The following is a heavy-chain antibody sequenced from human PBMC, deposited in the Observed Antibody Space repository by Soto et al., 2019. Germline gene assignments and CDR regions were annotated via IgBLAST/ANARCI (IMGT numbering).Heavy chain of an antibody. Sequence: LRLSCAASGFTFSSYAMHWVRQAPGKGLEWVAVISYDGSNKYYADSVKGRFTISRDNSKNTLYLQMNSLRAEDTAVYYCARLSSSGWPIDSWGQGTLVTVSS. J-gene: IGHJ4*02. CDR2: ISYDGSNK. CDR3: ARLSSSGWPIDS. D-gene: IGHD6-19*01. V-gene: IGHV3-30-3*01. CDR1: GFTFSSYA.